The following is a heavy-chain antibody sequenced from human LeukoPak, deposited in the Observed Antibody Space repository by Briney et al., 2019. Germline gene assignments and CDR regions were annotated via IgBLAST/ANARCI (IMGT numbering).Heavy chain of an antibody. Sequence: GGSLRLSCAASGFTFSSYGMTWVRQAPGKGLEWVSYISSSSSTIYYADSVKGRFTISRDNAKNSLYLQLNSLRAEDTAVYYCATSGSRYYYYYMDVWGKGTTVTVSS. CDR2: ISSSSSTI. CDR1: GFTFSSYG. CDR3: ATSGSRYYYYYMDV. J-gene: IGHJ6*03. V-gene: IGHV3-48*01. D-gene: IGHD3-10*01.